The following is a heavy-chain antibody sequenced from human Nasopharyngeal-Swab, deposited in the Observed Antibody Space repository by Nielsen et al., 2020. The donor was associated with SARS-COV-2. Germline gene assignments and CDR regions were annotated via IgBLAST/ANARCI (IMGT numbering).Heavy chain of an antibody. CDR3: ARSGEYPYYYYYMDV. J-gene: IGHJ6*03. CDR1: GGSISSYY. Sequence: GSLRLSCTVSGGSISSYYWSWIRQPPGKGLEWIGYIYYSGSTNYNPSLKSRVTISVDTSKNQFSLKLSSVTAADTAVYYCARSGEYPYYYYYMDVWGKGTTVTVSS. D-gene: IGHD3-10*01. CDR2: IYYSGST. V-gene: IGHV4-59*08.